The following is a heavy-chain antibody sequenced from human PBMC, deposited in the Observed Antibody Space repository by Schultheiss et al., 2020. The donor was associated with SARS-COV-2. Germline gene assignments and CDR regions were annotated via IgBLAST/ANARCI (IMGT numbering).Heavy chain of an antibody. Sequence: GGSLRLSCAASGFSLSTYAMSWVRQAPGKGLVWVSRINSDGSSTSYADSVKGRFTISRDNAKNTLYLQMNSLRAEDTAVYYCARGGGVYGDSFDYWGQGTLVTVSS. J-gene: IGHJ4*02. CDR1: GFSLSTYA. D-gene: IGHD4-17*01. V-gene: IGHV3-74*01. CDR2: INSDGSST. CDR3: ARGGGVYGDSFDY.